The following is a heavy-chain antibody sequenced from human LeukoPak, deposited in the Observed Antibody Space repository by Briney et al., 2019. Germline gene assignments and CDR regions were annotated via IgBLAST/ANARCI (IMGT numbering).Heavy chain of an antibody. CDR3: AKGVGTSYHYHMDV. Sequence: PGGSLRLSCAASGFTFDEYAMHWVRQPPGKGLEWVSGISWNSYETGYADPVKGRFTISRDNAKNSLYLQMNSLRAEDMALYYCAKGVGTSYHYHMDVWGKGTTVIVSS. J-gene: IGHJ6*03. D-gene: IGHD1-26*01. V-gene: IGHV3-9*03. CDR1: GFTFDEYA. CDR2: ISWNSYET.